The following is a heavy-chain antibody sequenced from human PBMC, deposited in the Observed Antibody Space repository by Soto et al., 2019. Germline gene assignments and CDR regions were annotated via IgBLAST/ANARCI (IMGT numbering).Heavy chain of an antibody. J-gene: IGHJ5*02. CDR1: GYTFTSHD. V-gene: IGHV1-8*01. D-gene: IGHD2-2*01. CDR3: ERDMSTT. Sequence: QVQLVQSGAEVKKPGASVKVSCKASGYTFTSHDINWMRQTTGQGLEWMGWMNPNSGHTNYAQNFQGRVTMTRDTSITTAYMELTKLRSEDTAIYYCERDMSTTWGQGTLVTVSS. CDR2: MNPNSGHT.